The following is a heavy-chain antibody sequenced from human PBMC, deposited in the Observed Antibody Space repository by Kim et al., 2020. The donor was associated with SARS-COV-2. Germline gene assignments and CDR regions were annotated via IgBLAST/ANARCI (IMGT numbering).Heavy chain of an antibody. CDR3: ARAIRDGYNYHYFDY. CDR2: IYYSGST. CDR1: GGSISSGNYY. V-gene: IGHV4-31*03. D-gene: IGHD5-12*01. J-gene: IGHJ4*01. Sequence: SETLSLTCTVSGGSISSGNYYWSWIRQHPGKGLEWIGYIYYSGSTYYNPSLKSRITISVDTSKNQFSLKLSSVTAADTAVYYCARAIRDGYNYHYFDYWGHGTMVTVSS.